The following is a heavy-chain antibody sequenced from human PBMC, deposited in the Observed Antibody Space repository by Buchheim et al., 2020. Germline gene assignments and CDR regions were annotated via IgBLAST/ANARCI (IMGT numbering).Heavy chain of an antibody. V-gene: IGHV3-23*01. D-gene: IGHD1-26*01. CDR3: AKADSGSYIGWFDP. CDR2: MSGSGGSS. CDR1: GFTFSDYA. Sequence: EVQLLESGGGLVQPGGSLRLSCTVSGFTFSDYAMSWVRQAPGKGLEWVSAMSGSGGSSYYADSVKGRFTISRDNSKNTPYLQMNSLRAEDTAVYYCAKADSGSYIGWFDPWGQGTL. J-gene: IGHJ5*02.